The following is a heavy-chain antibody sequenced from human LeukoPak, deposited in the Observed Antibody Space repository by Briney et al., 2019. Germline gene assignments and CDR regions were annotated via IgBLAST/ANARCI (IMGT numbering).Heavy chain of an antibody. CDR2: IRYDGSNK. V-gene: IGHV3-30*02. CDR3: ATSLGIAAARARMDY. CDR1: GFTFSSYG. Sequence: QSGGSLRLSCAASGFTFSSYGMHWVRQAPGKGLEWVAFIRYDGSNKYYADSVKGRFTISRDNSKNTLYLQMNSLRAEDTAVYYCATSLGIAAARARMDYWGQGTLVTVSS. J-gene: IGHJ4*02. D-gene: IGHD6-13*01.